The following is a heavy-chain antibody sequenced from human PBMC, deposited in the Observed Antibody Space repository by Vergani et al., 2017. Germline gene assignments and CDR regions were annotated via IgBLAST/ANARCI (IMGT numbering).Heavy chain of an antibody. Sequence: QVQLQESGPGLVKPSQTLPLTCTVSGGSISSGDYYWSWIRQPPGKGLEWIGYIYYSGSTYYNPSLKSRVTISVDTSKNQFSLKLSSVTAADTAVYYCAREAYYYDSSGYYYVGAFDIWGQGTMVTVSS. CDR1: GGSISSGDYY. V-gene: IGHV4-30-4*08. J-gene: IGHJ3*02. CDR3: AREAYYYDSSGYYYVGAFDI. CDR2: IYYSGST. D-gene: IGHD3-22*01.